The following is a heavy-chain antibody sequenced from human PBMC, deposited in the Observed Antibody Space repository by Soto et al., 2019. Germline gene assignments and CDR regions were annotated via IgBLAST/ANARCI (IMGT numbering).Heavy chain of an antibody. D-gene: IGHD2-15*01. CDR1: GGTFSSYA. CDR3: ASTYCSGGSCYPDAFDI. Sequence: QVQLVQSGAEVKKPGSSVKVSCKASGGTFSSYAISWVRQAPGQGLEWMGGIIPIFGTANYAQKFQGRVTITADESTSTAYMELSSLRSEDTAVYYCASTYCSGGSCYPDAFDIWGQGTMVTVSS. J-gene: IGHJ3*02. V-gene: IGHV1-69*01. CDR2: IIPIFGTA.